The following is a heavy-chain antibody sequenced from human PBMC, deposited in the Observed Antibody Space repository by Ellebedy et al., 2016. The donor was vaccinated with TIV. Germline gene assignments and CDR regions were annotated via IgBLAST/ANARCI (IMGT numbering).Heavy chain of an antibody. D-gene: IGHD4-17*01. CDR1: GITVSDYL. Sequence: GESLKISCEASGITVSDYLMNWVRQAPGKGLEWVSVLYKDGKSNYTDSVNGRFTVSRDNSKNTLYLQMDSLRAEDTAVYYCARDPGGGGDYGDNWFDPWGRGTVVTVSS. CDR3: ARDPGGGGDYGDNWFDP. CDR2: LYKDGKS. V-gene: IGHV3-66*01. J-gene: IGHJ5*02.